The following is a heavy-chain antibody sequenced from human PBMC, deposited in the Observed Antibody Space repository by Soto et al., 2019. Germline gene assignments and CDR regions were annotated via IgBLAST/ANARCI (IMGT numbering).Heavy chain of an antibody. J-gene: IGHJ5*02. CDR1: GGSVNNDKW. CDR3: AGQWSAGYGAFDP. V-gene: IGHV4-4*02. CDR2: IHSSGIT. D-gene: IGHD3-9*01. Sequence: QVQLQESGPGLVKPSGTLSLTCAVSGGSVNNDKWWSWVRQPPGKGLEWIGEIHSSGITNYNPSLKNRTSISVDKFKKQYSVKLASVTTADTAVYFCAGQWSAGYGAFDPWGQGTLVTVSS.